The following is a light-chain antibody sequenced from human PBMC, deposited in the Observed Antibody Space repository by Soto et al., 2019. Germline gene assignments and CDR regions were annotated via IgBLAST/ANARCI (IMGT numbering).Light chain of an antibody. CDR1: QSVSSSS. CDR3: QQYGSSPIN. Sequence: GTLSLSPGERATLSCRASQSVSSSSLAWYQQKPGQAPRLLIYGSSSRATGIPDRFSGSGSGTDFILTISRLEPEDFAVYYCQQYGSSPINFGQGTRLEIK. CDR2: GSS. V-gene: IGKV3-20*01. J-gene: IGKJ5*01.